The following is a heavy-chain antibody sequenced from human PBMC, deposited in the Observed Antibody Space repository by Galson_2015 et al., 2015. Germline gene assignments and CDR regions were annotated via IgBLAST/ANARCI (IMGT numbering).Heavy chain of an antibody. J-gene: IGHJ6*02. CDR3: AKDRFTPLGLTQYYYVMDV. CDR1: GFIFGTYA. V-gene: IGHV3-23*01. CDR2: ISRSGGRT. D-gene: IGHD1-14*01. Sequence: SLRLSCAASGFIFGTYAMTWVRQAPGKGLEWVSTISRSGGRTYYPDSVKGRFTISRDSSNNTVYLQMNRLRDEDTAVYYCAKDRFTPLGLTQYYYVMDVWGQGTTVTVSS.